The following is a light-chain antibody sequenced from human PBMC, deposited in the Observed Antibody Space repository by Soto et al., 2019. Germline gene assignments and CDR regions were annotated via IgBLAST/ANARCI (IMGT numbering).Light chain of an antibody. V-gene: IGKV3-15*01. CDR2: GAS. CDR3: QQYNKWPHT. CDR1: QSVTTN. J-gene: IGKJ1*01. Sequence: EIVMTQSPATLSLSPGERAALSCRASQSVTTNLAWYRQKPGQAPRLLIYGASTRATDIPARFSGSGSGTEFTLTISSLQSEDFAIYYCQQYNKWPHTFGQGTKVEIK.